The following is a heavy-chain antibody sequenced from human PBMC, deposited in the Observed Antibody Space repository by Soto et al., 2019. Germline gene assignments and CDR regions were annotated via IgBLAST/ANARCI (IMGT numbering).Heavy chain of an antibody. CDR2: INHSGST. Sequence: QVQLQQWGAGLLKPSETLSLTCAVYGGSFSGYYWSWIRQPPGKGLEWIGEINHSGSTNYNPSLKSRVTISVDTSKNQFSLKLSSVTAADTTVYYCARSVATYYYGSGSSRYWGQGTLVTVSS. J-gene: IGHJ4*02. CDR1: GGSFSGYY. CDR3: ARSVATYYYGSGSSRY. D-gene: IGHD3-10*01. V-gene: IGHV4-34*01.